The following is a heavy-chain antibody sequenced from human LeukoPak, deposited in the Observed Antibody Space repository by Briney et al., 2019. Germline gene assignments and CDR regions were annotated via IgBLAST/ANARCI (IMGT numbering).Heavy chain of an antibody. CDR3: SRENVWGSGTYLSLDH. D-gene: IGHD3-10*01. J-gene: IGHJ4*02. CDR2: IRSEAYGGTT. Sequence: QAGGSLRLSCTASGFPFADYGMSWVRQAPGKGLEWVGFIRSEAYGGTTEYAASVKGKFTISRDDSKSIAYLQMNSLKTEDTGVYYCSRENVWGSGTYLSLDHWGQGTLVTVSS. V-gene: IGHV3-49*04. CDR1: GFPFADYG.